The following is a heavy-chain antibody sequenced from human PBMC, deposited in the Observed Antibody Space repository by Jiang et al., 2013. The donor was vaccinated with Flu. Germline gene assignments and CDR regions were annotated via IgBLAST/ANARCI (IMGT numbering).Heavy chain of an antibody. CDR3: ARFSGSYEDY. D-gene: IGHD1-26*01. J-gene: IGHJ4*01. CDR1: GFTFSNFA. CDR2: ISYDGSNK. V-gene: IGHV3-30*04. Sequence: VQLLESGGGVVQPGRSLRLSCAASGFTFSNFAMYWVRQAPGKGLECVAVISYDGSNKNYADSVEGRFTISRDSSKNTLYLQMNSLRVEDTGVYYCARFSGSYEDYWG.